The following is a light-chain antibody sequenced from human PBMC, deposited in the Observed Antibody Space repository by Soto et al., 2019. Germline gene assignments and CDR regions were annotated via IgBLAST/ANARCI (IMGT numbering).Light chain of an antibody. V-gene: IGKV1-5*01. Sequence: DVQMTQSPSSLPASVGDRVTITCRASQSINNWLAWYQQKPGKAPKFLIYDASTLETGVPSRFSGSASGTEFTLTISGLQPEDVASYYCQQYDTYPLTFGGGTRVELK. J-gene: IGKJ4*01. CDR3: QQYDTYPLT. CDR1: QSINNW. CDR2: DAS.